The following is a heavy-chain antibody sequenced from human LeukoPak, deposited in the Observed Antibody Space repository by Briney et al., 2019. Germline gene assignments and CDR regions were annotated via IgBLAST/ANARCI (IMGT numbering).Heavy chain of an antibody. CDR1: GASISSTTYY. CDR3: ARHKYSSGWPPEGAFDI. Sequence: SETLSLTCTVSGASISSTTYYWGWIRQPPRKGLEWIASIYYSGSTYYNPSLKSRVTISVDTSKNQFSLRLSSVTAADTAVYYCARHKYSSGWPPEGAFDIWGQGTMVTVSS. D-gene: IGHD6-19*01. V-gene: IGHV4-39*01. CDR2: IYYSGST. J-gene: IGHJ3*02.